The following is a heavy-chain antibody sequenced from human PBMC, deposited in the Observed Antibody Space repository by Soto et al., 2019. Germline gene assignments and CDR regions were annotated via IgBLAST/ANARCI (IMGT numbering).Heavy chain of an antibody. Sequence: EQLAESGGGVVQSGRSLRLSCEASGFTFSSFGMHWVRQAPGKGLEWVAVISYDGSDTYFADSVKGRFTISRDNSKNTVYLQMNSLRGEDTAVYYCVKDIHFLGIWYFDLWGRGSLVSVSS. CDR2: ISYDGSDT. CDR3: VKDIHFLGIWYFDL. CDR1: GFTFSSFG. J-gene: IGHJ2*01. D-gene: IGHD3-16*01. V-gene: IGHV3-30*18.